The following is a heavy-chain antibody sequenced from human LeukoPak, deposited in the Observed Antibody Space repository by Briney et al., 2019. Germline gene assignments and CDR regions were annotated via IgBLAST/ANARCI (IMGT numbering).Heavy chain of an antibody. CDR1: GFTFSSYE. J-gene: IGHJ6*03. Sequence: GGSLRLSCAASGFTFSSYEMNWVRQAPGKGLEWVSYISSSGSTIYYADSVKGRFTISRDNAKNSLYLQMNSLRAEDTAVYYCARVVYGYYYYYMDVWGKGTTVTISS. CDR3: ARVVYGYYYYYMDV. D-gene: IGHD5/OR15-5a*01. V-gene: IGHV3-48*03. CDR2: ISSSGSTI.